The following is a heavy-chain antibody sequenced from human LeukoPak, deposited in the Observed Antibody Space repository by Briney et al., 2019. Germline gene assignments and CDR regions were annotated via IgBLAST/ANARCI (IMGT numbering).Heavy chain of an antibody. CDR2: IYYSGST. D-gene: IGHD1-26*01. Sequence: SETLSLTCTVSGGSISSYYWSWIRQPPGKGLEWIGYIYYSGSTNYNPSLKSRVTISVDTSTNRFSLKLNSVTAADTAIYYCARHKARGWEVLHYYYALDVWGQGTTVAVSS. CDR1: GGSISSYY. V-gene: IGHV4-59*08. CDR3: ARHKARGWEVLHYYYALDV. J-gene: IGHJ6*02.